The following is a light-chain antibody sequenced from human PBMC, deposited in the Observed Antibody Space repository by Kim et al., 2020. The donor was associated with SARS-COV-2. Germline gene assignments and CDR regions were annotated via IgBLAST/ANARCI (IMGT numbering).Light chain of an antibody. CDR3: QAWDSSTAV. Sequence: SYELTQPPSVSVSPGQTASISCSGDKLGDKFACWYQQKPGQSPVLVIYQDTRRPPGIPERFSGSNSGNTATLTISGTQALDEADYYCQAWDSSTAVFGGGTQLTVL. V-gene: IGLV3-1*01. CDR1: KLGDKF. J-gene: IGLJ2*01. CDR2: QDT.